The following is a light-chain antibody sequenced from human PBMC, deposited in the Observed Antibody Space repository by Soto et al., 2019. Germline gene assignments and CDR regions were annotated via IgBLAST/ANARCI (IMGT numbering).Light chain of an antibody. Sequence: EIVLTQSPGTLSLSPGERATLSCRASQSVSSSYLAWYQQKPGQAPRLLIYGASSRATGIPDRFSGSGSGTDFTLTISRLEPEDFAVYYCQQYGSSRRTFGPGTKVDNK. CDR1: QSVSSSY. V-gene: IGKV3-20*01. CDR2: GAS. J-gene: IGKJ3*01. CDR3: QQYGSSRRT.